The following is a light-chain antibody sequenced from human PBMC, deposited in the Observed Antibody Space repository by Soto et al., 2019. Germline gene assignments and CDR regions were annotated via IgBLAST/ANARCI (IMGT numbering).Light chain of an antibody. V-gene: IGKV3-20*01. CDR2: GAS. Sequence: EIVLTQSPGTLSLSPGERATLSCRASQSVSNNYLAWYQQKPGQAPRLLIYGASRRATGIPDRFSGSGSGTDFTLTISRLEPEDFAVYSCQQYGSSPLTFGGGTKAEIK. J-gene: IGKJ4*01. CDR3: QQYGSSPLT. CDR1: QSVSNNY.